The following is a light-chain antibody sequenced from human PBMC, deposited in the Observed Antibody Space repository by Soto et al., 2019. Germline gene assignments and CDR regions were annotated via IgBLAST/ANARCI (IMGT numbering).Light chain of an antibody. CDR3: QQSYSTPPYT. J-gene: IGKJ2*01. V-gene: IGKV1-39*01. CDR1: QSISNY. Sequence: DIQMTQSPSSLSASVGDRVTITCRASQSISNYLNLYQQKPGQAPKLLIYATSNLQRGVPSRFSGSGSGTDVTLTISSLQPEDFATYYCQQSYSTPPYTFGQGTNLEIK. CDR2: ATS.